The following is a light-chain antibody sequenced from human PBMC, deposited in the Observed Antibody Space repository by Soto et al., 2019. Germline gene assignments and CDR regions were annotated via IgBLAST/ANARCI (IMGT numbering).Light chain of an antibody. CDR1: QSVSSY. CDR2: DAS. CDR3: QQRSNWPT. J-gene: IGKJ1*01. Sequence: EIVLTQSPATLSLSPGERATLSCRASQSVSSYLAWYQQKPGQAPRLLIYDASNRATGIPARFSGSGSGTDFTPTISSLEPKDFAVYYCQQRSNWPTFGQGTKVDIK. V-gene: IGKV3-11*01.